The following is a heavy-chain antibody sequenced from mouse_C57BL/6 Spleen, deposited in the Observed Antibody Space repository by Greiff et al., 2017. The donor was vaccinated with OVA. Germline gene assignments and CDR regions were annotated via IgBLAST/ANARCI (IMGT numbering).Heavy chain of an antibody. CDR2: IYPGDGDT. CDR3: AREGTVVPYWYFDV. J-gene: IGHJ1*03. Sequence: VQLQQSGAELVKPGASVKISCKASGYAFSSYWMNWVKQRPGKGLEWIGQIYPGDGDTNYNGKFKGKATLTADKSSSTAYMQLSSLTSEDSAVYFCAREGTVVPYWYFDVWGTGTTVTVSS. V-gene: IGHV1-80*01. D-gene: IGHD1-1*01. CDR1: GYAFSSYW.